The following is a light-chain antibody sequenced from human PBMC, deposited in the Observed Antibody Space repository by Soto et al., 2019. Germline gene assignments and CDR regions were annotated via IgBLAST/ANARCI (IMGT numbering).Light chain of an antibody. Sequence: EIVLTQSPGTLSLSPGERATLSCRASQSISSTYLAWYQQKPGQAPRLLIYGASSRATGIPDRFSGSGSGTDCTLTISRLEPEDFAVYYCQQYGGLPPYTFGEGTKLEIK. V-gene: IGKV3-20*01. CDR3: QQYGGLPPYT. CDR1: QSISSTY. J-gene: IGKJ2*01. CDR2: GAS.